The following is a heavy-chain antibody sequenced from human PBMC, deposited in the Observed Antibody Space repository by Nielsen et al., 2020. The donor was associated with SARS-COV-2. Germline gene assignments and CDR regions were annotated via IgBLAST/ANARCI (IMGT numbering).Heavy chain of an antibody. Sequence: GGSLRLSCAASGFTVSSNYMSWVRQAPGKGLEWVSVIYSGGSTYYADSVKGRFTISRDNSKNTLYLQMNSLRAEDTAVYYCARDSGGSALDAFDIWGQGTMVTVSS. V-gene: IGHV3-53*01. CDR2: IYSGGST. J-gene: IGHJ3*02. CDR1: GFTVSSNY. CDR3: ARDSGGSALDAFDI. D-gene: IGHD6-25*01.